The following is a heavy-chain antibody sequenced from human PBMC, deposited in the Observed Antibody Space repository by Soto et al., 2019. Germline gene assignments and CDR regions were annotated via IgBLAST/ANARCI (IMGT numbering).Heavy chain of an antibody. D-gene: IGHD2-2*01. V-gene: IGHV3-73*01. Sequence: GGSLRLSCAASGFTFSGSAMHWVRQASGKGLEWVGRIRSKANSYATAYAASVKGRFTISRDNSKNTAYLQMNSLKTEDTAVYYCTRHLEHCSSTSCYAFDIWGQGTMVTVSS. J-gene: IGHJ3*02. CDR2: IRSKANSYAT. CDR1: GFTFSGSA. CDR3: TRHLEHCSSTSCYAFDI.